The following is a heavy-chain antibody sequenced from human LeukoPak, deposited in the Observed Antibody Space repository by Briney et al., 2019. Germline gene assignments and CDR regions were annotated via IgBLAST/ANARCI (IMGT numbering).Heavy chain of an antibody. CDR3: ARVWVIAAAGDTLDY. J-gene: IGHJ4*02. CDR1: GFTFSSYA. Sequence: GGSLRLSCAASGFTFSSYAMHWVRQAPGKGLEWVAVISYDGSNKYYADSVKGRFTISRDNSKNTLYLQMNSLRAEDTAVYYCARVWVIAAAGDTLDYWGQGTLVTVSS. V-gene: IGHV3-30*04. CDR2: ISYDGSNK. D-gene: IGHD6-13*01.